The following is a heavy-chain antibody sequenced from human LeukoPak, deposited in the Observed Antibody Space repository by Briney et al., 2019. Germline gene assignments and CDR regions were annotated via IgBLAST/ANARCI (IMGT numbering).Heavy chain of an antibody. J-gene: IGHJ4*02. CDR3: ARQGDRYASDY. D-gene: IGHD2-15*01. CDR1: GFTVSSNY. CDR2: IYSGGST. Sequence: GGSLRLSCAASGFTVSSNYMSWVRQAPGKGLEWVSVIYSGGSTYYADSVKGRFTISRDNSKNTLYLQMNSLRAEDTAVYYCARQGDRYASDYWGQGTLVTVSS. V-gene: IGHV3-66*04.